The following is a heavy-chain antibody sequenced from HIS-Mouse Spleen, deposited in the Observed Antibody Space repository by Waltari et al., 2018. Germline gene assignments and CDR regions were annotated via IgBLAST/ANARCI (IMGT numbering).Heavy chain of an antibody. V-gene: IGHV4-34*01. CDR2: INHSGST. CDR3: ARALIAAFDY. D-gene: IGHD6-13*01. J-gene: IGHJ4*02. Sequence: QVQLQQWGAGLLKPSETLSLTCAVYGGSFSGYYWSLIRQPPGKGLEWIGEINHSGSTTYNPSLKSRVTISVDTSKNQFSLKLSSVTAADTAVYYCARALIAAFDYWGQGTLVTVSS. CDR1: GGSFSGYY.